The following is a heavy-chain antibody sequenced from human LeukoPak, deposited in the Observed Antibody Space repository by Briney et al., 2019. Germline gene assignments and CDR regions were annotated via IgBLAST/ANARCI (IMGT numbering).Heavy chain of an antibody. J-gene: IGHJ4*02. V-gene: IGHV4-34*01. CDR3: ARGISREMATISTD. Sequence: SETLSLTCAVYGGSFGGYYWTWIRQPSGKGLEWIGEINHSRSTNYNPSLKSRVTISVDTSRTRFSLKLSSVTAADTAVYYCARGISREMATISTDWGQGTLVTVSS. CDR2: INHSRST. D-gene: IGHD5-24*01. CDR1: GGSFGGYY.